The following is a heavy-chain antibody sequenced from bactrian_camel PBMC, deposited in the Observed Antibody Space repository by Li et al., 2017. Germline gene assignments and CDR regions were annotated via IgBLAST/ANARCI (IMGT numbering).Heavy chain of an antibody. CDR2: ISSGDTT. CDR1: GYISSICG. D-gene: IGHD5*01. V-gene: IGHV3S53*01. Sequence: QLVESGGGSEQAGGSLKLSCTVSGYISSICGMGWYRQAPGNECELVSSISSGDTTYYTNTVKGRFTISRDNAKNTLYLQMNSLKTEDTAVYYCATGLLADHGLGLGTQVTVS. J-gene: IGHJ4*01.